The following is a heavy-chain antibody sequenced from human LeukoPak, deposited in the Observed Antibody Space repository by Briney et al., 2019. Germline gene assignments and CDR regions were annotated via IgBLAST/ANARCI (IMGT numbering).Heavy chain of an antibody. Sequence: ASVKVSCKVSGYTLNELSMHWVRQAPGKGLEWMGGFDPEDGETINAQKFQGRVTMTEDTSTDTAYMELSSLRSEDTAVYYCATDGDRYGYELDYWGQGTLVTVSS. J-gene: IGHJ4*02. V-gene: IGHV1-24*01. CDR2: FDPEDGET. CDR3: ATDGDRYGYELDY. CDR1: GYTLNELS. D-gene: IGHD5-18*01.